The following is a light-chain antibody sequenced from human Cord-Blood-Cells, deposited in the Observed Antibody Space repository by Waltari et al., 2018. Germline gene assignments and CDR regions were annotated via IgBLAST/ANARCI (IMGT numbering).Light chain of an antibody. CDR2: DVS. CDR1: SSDVGGYNY. Sequence: QSALTHPASVSGSPGQSITISCTGTSSDVGGYNYVSWYQQHPGKAPKLMIYDVSNRPSGVSNRFSGYKSGNTASLTISGRQAEDESEYYCSSYTSSSNWVFGGGTKLTVL. CDR3: SSYTSSSNWV. J-gene: IGLJ3*02. V-gene: IGLV2-14*01.